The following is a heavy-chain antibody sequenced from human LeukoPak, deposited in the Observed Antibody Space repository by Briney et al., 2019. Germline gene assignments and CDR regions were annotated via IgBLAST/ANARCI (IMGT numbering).Heavy chain of an antibody. CDR2: INHSGST. J-gene: IGHJ6*02. D-gene: IGHD3-10*01. CDR3: ARTYYYGSGSYRLAKSMDV. V-gene: IGHV4-34*01. CDR1: GGSFSGYY. Sequence: SETLSLTCAVYGGSFSGYYWSWIRQPPGKGLEWIGEINHSGSTNYNPSLKSRVTISVDTSKNQFSLKLSSVTAADTAVYYCARTYYYGSGSYRLAKSMDVWGQGTTVTVSS.